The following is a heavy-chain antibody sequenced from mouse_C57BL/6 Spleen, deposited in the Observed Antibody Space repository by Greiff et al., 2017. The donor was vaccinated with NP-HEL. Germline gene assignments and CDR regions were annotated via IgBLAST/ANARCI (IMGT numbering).Heavy chain of an antibody. V-gene: IGHV1-72*01. D-gene: IGHD2-4*01. CDR3: AILIYYDYDGRGGAMDY. CDR2: IDPNSGGT. CDR1: GYTFTSYW. J-gene: IGHJ4*01. Sequence: VQLQQSGAELVKPGASVKLSCKASGYTFTSYWMHWVKQRPGRGLEWIGRIDPNSGGTKYNEKFKSKATLTVDKPSSTAYMQLSSLTSEDSAVYYLAILIYYDYDGRGGAMDYWGQGSSVTGSA.